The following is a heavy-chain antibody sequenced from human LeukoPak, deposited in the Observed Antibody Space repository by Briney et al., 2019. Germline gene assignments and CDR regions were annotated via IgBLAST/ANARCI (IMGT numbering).Heavy chain of an antibody. CDR3: ARHYSEYYYGSGSYYLSYYYGMDV. Sequence: SSETLSLTCTVSGGSISSGGYYWSWIRQHPGKGLEWIGYIYYSGSTYYNPSLKSRVTISVDTSKNQFSLKLSSVTAADTAVYYCARHYSEYYYGSGSYYLSYYYGMDVWGQGTTVTVSS. D-gene: IGHD3-10*01. J-gene: IGHJ6*02. CDR1: GGSISSGGYY. V-gene: IGHV4-31*03. CDR2: IYYSGST.